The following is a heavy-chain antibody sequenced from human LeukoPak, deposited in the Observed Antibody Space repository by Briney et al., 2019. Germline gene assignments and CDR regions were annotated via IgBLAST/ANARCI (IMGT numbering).Heavy chain of an antibody. V-gene: IGHV4-30-2*01. CDR3: ASQVDRRDAFDI. CDR2: IYHSGST. Sequence: TSETLSLTCTVSGGSISSGGYYWSWIRQPPGKGLEWIGYIYHSGSTCYNPSLKSRVTISVDRSKNQFSLKLSSVTAADTAVYYCASQVDRRDAFDIWGQGTMVTVSS. J-gene: IGHJ3*02. CDR1: GGSISSGGYY.